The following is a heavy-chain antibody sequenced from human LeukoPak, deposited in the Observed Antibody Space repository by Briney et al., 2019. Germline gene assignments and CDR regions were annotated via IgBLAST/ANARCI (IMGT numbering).Heavy chain of an antibody. Sequence: GASVKVSCKASGYTFTSYGISWVRQAPGQGLEWMGWISAYNGNTNYAQKLQGRVTMTTDTSTSTAYMELRSLRSDDTAVYCCARDRYGYSGSQFDYWGQGTLVTVSS. CDR2: ISAYNGNT. CDR1: GYTFTSYG. V-gene: IGHV1-18*01. D-gene: IGHD1-26*01. J-gene: IGHJ4*02. CDR3: ARDRYGYSGSQFDY.